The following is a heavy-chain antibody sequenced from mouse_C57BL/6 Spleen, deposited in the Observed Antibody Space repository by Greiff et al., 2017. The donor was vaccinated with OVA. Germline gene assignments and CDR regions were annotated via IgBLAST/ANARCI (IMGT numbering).Heavy chain of an antibody. CDR1: GYAFSSSW. Sequence: QVQLKESGPELVKPGASVKISCKASGYAFSSSWMNWVKQRPGKGLEWIGRIYPGDGDTNYNGKFKGKATLTADKSSSTAYMQLSSLTSEDSAVYFCARTVVAGDYAMDYWGQGTSVTVSS. D-gene: IGHD1-1*01. CDR2: IYPGDGDT. V-gene: IGHV1-82*01. J-gene: IGHJ4*01. CDR3: ARTVVAGDYAMDY.